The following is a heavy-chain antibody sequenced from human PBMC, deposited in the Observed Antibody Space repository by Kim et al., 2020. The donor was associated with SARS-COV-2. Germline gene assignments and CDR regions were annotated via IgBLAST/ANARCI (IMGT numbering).Heavy chain of an antibody. Sequence: SETLSLTCAVYGGSFSGYYWSWIRQPPGKGLEWIGEINHSGSTNYNPSLKSRVTISVDTSKNQFSLKLSSVTAADTAVYYCASALYYGSGSYPYWGQGTLVTVSS. CDR3: ASALYYGSGSYPY. CDR2: INHSGST. D-gene: IGHD3-10*01. J-gene: IGHJ4*02. CDR1: GGSFSGYY. V-gene: IGHV4-34*01.